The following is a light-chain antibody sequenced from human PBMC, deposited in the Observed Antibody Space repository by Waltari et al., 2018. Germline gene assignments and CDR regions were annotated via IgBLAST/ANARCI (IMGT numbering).Light chain of an antibody. CDR1: QSISRF. CDR3: QKYGRLPAT. CDR2: DAS. J-gene: IGKJ1*01. Sequence: EIMLTQSPGTLSSSPGERATLSCRASQSISRFLDWYQQKPGQAPRLLIYDASIWATGIPDRFSGSGSGTDFSLTISRLEPEDIAVYYCQKYGRLPATFGQGTTVEIK. V-gene: IGKV3-20*01.